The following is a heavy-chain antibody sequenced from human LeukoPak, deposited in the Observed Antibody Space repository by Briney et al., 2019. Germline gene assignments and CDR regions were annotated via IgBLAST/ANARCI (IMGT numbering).Heavy chain of an antibody. D-gene: IGHD3-16*01. J-gene: IGHJ5*02. V-gene: IGHV1-2*02. CDR2: INPISGGT. CDR3: ARADRLHGGAYLIGP. Sequence: ASVKVSCKTSGYSFTNYYMHWVRQAPGQGLEWMGWINPISGGTSSAQKFQGRVTMTRDTSITTVYMEVNWLTSDDTAMYYCARADRLHGGAYLIGPWGQGTLVTVSS. CDR1: GYSFTNYY.